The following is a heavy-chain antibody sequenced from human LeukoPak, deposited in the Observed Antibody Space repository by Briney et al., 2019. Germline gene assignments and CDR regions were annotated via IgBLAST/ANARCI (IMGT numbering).Heavy chain of an antibody. D-gene: IGHD6-19*01. V-gene: IGHV3-48*03. CDR2: ISNGGDSI. J-gene: IGHJ4*02. Sequence: GGSLRLSCSASGFTFSSYEMNWLRQAPGKGPEWVSYISNGGDSIYYADSVKGRFTISRDNAKNLLYLQMNSLRADDTAVYYCARDPSLALAGTPFDYCGQGTRVTVSS. CDR3: ARDPSLALAGTPFDY. CDR1: GFTFSSYE.